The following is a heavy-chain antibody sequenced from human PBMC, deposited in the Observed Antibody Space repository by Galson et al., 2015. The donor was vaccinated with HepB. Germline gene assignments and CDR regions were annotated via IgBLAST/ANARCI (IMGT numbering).Heavy chain of an antibody. J-gene: IGHJ6*02. Sequence: SLRLSCAASGFTFSSYSMNWVRQAPGKGLEWVSSISSSSSYIYYADSVKGRFTISRDNAKNSLYLQMNSLRAEDTAVYYCARDTILTGYYNPYYYYGMDVWGQGTTVTVSS. CDR1: GFTFSSYS. CDR3: ARDTILTGYYNPYYYYGMDV. V-gene: IGHV3-21*01. CDR2: ISSSSSYI. D-gene: IGHD3-9*01.